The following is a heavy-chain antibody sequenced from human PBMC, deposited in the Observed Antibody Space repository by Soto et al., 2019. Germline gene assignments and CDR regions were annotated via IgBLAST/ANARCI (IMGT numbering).Heavy chain of an antibody. CDR3: ARGYDFWSGYYRGPKANYYYYGMDV. CDR2: IKPDGSEK. Sequence: PGGSLRLSCAASGFTFSSHWMSWVRQAPGKGLEWVANIKPDGSEKWYVDSVKGRFTISRDNAKNSLYLQMNSLRAEDTAVYYCARGYDFWSGYYRGPKANYYYYGMDVWGQGTTVTVS. J-gene: IGHJ6*02. V-gene: IGHV3-7*02. CDR1: GFTFSSHW. D-gene: IGHD3-3*01.